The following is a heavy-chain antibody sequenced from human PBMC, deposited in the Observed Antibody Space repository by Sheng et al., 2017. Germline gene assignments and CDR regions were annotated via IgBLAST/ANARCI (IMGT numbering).Heavy chain of an antibody. Sequence: EVQLVESGGGLVQPGGSLRLSCAASGFTFSSYAMHWVRQAPGKGLEYVSAISSNGGSTYYADSVKGRFTISRDNSKNTLYLQMGSLRAEDMAVYYCARGSRYDFWSGYYPIAEYFQHWGQGTPGHRLL. J-gene: IGHJ1*01. CDR2: ISSNGGST. CDR3: ARGSRYDFWSGYYPIAEYFQH. D-gene: IGHD3-3*01. CDR1: GFTFSSYA. V-gene: IGHV3-64*07.